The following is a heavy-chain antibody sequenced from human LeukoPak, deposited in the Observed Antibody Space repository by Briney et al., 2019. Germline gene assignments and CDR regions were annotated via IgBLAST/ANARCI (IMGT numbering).Heavy chain of an antibody. Sequence: ASVKVSCKASGYTFTSYDINWVRQATGQGLEWMGWMNPNSGNTGYAQKFQGRVTMTRNTSISTAYMELSSLRSEVTAVYYCARGGDDYGDYDFWGQGTLVTVSS. CDR2: MNPNSGNT. CDR3: ARGGDDYGDYDF. J-gene: IGHJ4*02. D-gene: IGHD4-17*01. CDR1: GYTFTSYD. V-gene: IGHV1-8*01.